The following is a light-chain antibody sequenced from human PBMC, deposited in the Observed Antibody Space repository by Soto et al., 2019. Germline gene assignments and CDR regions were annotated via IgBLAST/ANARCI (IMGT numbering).Light chain of an antibody. Sequence: DIPMTQSPSSLSASVGDRVTITCRSSQDIISYVSWYQQRPEQAHKLLVIGGSTLRTGVPSRFNASGSGADFALSISNLQPEDLASYCCQQTHSVPYTFGQGTRLEI. J-gene: IGKJ2*01. V-gene: IGKV1-39*01. CDR2: GGS. CDR1: QDIISY. CDR3: QQTHSVPYT.